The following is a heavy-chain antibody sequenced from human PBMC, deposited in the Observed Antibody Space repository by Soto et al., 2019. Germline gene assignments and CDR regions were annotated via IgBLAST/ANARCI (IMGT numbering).Heavy chain of an antibody. CDR1: GYTFTSYD. CDR3: ARGDIVLVPAAINYYYYGMDV. D-gene: IGHD2-2*02. J-gene: IGHJ6*02. Sequence: GASVKVSCKASGYTFTSYDINWVRQATGQGLEWMGWMNPNSGNTGYAQKFQGRVTMTRNTSISTAYMELSSLRSEDTAVYYCARGDIVLVPAAINYYYYGMDVWGQGTTVTVSS. CDR2: MNPNSGNT. V-gene: IGHV1-8*01.